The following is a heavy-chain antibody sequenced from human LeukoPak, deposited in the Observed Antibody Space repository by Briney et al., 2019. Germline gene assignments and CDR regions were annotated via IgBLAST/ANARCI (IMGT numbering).Heavy chain of an antibody. D-gene: IGHD1-26*01. CDR2: ISSSGSTL. Sequence: GGSLRLSCAASGFTFSSYEMNWVRQAPGKGLEWVSYISSSGSTLYYADSVKGRFTISRDNAKNSLYLQMNSLRAEDTAVYYCARGVGATILIDYWGQGTLVTVSS. CDR1: GFTFSSYE. J-gene: IGHJ4*02. CDR3: ARGVGATILIDY. V-gene: IGHV3-48*03.